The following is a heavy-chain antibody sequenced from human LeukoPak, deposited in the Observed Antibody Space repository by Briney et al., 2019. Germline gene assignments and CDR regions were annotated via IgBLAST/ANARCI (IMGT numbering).Heavy chain of an antibody. Sequence: SETLSLTCAVYGESFSGYYWNWIRQPPGKGLEWIGEIDHSGGTNYNPSLKSRVTISVDTSKKQFSLKLSSVTAADTAVYYCARLFGGVIVWGQGTLVTVSS. J-gene: IGHJ4*02. V-gene: IGHV4-34*01. D-gene: IGHD3-16*02. CDR2: IDHSGGT. CDR1: GESFSGYY. CDR3: ARLFGGVIV.